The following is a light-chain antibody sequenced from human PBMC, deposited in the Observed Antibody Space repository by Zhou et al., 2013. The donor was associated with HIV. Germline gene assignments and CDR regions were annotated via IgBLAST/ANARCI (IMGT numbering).Light chain of an antibody. J-gene: IGKJ5*01. V-gene: IGKV2-30*01. CDR3: QQANTLPIT. Sequence: DVVMTQSPLSLPVTLGQPASISCRSSQSLVYSDGHTYLNWFQQRPGQSPRRLIYKVSNRDSGVPDRFSGSGSGTDFALTISSLQPEDFATYYCQQANTLPITFGQGTRLEIK. CDR2: KVS. CDR1: QSLVYSDGHTY.